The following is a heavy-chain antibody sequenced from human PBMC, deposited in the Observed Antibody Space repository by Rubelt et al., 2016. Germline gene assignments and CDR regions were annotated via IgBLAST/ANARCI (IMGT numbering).Heavy chain of an antibody. D-gene: IGHD5-12*01. V-gene: IGHV1-18*01. CDR1: GYTFTTYG. J-gene: IGHJ5*02. CDR2: IRTYNDNT. CDR3: ARDPTTRFTSTGWFDP. Sequence: QVQLVQSGAEVKKPGASVKVSCKASGYTFTTYGISWVRQAPGQGLEWMGWIRTYNDNTNYAQKLQGRVTMTTDTSTSTAYMELRSLRSDDTAVYYCARDPTTRFTSTGWFDPWGQGTLVTVSS.